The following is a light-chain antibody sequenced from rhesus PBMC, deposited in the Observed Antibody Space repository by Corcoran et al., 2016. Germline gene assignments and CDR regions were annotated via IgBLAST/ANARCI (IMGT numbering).Light chain of an antibody. CDR3: QQYYSTPFT. CDR1: RAFTND. Sequence: DIQMTQSPSSLSASLGDRVTITCRASRAFTNDLAWSQQNPGDSPKLLIYEASNLQGGIPPRFSGDGSGTDFTLTIGSLQSEDFATYYCQQYYSTPFTFGPGTKLDI. J-gene: IGKJ3*01. CDR2: EAS. V-gene: IGKV1-25*01.